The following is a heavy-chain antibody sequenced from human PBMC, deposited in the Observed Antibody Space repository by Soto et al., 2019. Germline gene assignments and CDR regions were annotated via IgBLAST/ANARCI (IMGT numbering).Heavy chain of an antibody. CDR2: IFYNGNS. D-gene: IGHD2-21*01. CDR3: ARNRGGNSGLFDY. J-gene: IGHJ4*02. Sequence: QMRLQESGPGLVRPSETLSLTCNVSGTSVTRNYWTWIRQPPGKGLEWIGYIFYNGNSNTNPALKSRVSMSVDTSKNQFSLEVKSVTAADTAVYYCARNRGGNSGLFDYWGLGIFVSVSS. V-gene: IGHV4-59*02. CDR1: GTSVTRNY.